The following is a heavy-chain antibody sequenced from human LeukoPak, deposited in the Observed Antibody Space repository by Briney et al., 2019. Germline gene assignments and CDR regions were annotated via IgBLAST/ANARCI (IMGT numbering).Heavy chain of an antibody. CDR2: ISAYNGNT. CDR1: GYTFTGYY. CDR3: ARFLKLGLPGY. Sequence: ASVKVSCKASGYTFTGYYMHWMRQAPGQGLEWMGWISAYNGNTNYAQKLQGRVTMTTDTSTSTAYMELRSLRSDDTAVYYCARFLKLGLPGYWGQGTLVTVSS. D-gene: IGHD1-7*01. J-gene: IGHJ4*02. V-gene: IGHV1-18*04.